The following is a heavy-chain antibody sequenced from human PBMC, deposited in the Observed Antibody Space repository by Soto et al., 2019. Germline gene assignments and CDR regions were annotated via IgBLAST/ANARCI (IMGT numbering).Heavy chain of an antibody. D-gene: IGHD4-17*01. Sequence: PSETLSLTCTVSGGSISSYYWSWIRQPPGKGLEWIGYIYYSGSTNYNPSLKSRVTISVDTSKNQFSLKLSSVTAADTAVYYCARDHGEDYYYYMDVWGKGTTVTVSS. CDR1: GGSISSYY. J-gene: IGHJ6*03. CDR2: IYYSGST. CDR3: ARDHGEDYYYYMDV. V-gene: IGHV4-59*01.